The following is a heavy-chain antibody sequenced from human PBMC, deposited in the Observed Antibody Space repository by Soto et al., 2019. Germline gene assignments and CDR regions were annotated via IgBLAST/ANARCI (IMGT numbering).Heavy chain of an antibody. Sequence: PSETLSLTCAVSGGSISSGGYSWSWIRQPPGKGLEWIGYIYHSGSTYYNPSLKSRVTISVDRSKNQFSLKLSSVTAADTAVYYCAREGDFWSGYPTQWGQGTLVPVSS. V-gene: IGHV4-30-2*01. D-gene: IGHD3-3*01. CDR3: AREGDFWSGYPTQ. CDR2: IYHSGST. CDR1: GGSISSGGYS. J-gene: IGHJ4*02.